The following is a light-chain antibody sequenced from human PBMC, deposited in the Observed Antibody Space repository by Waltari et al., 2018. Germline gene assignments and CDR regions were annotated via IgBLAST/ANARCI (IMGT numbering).Light chain of an antibody. J-gene: IGLJ2*01. CDR1: SSDVGGYNY. Sequence: QSALTQPHSVSGSPGQSVTISCTGTSSDVGGYNYVSWYQQHPGKVPKLMIYDVSNRPSGVPDRFAGSKSDNTASLTISVLQAEGEADYYCCSFAGTYTVIFGGGTKLTVL. CDR2: DVS. CDR3: CSFAGTYTVI. V-gene: IGLV2-11*01.